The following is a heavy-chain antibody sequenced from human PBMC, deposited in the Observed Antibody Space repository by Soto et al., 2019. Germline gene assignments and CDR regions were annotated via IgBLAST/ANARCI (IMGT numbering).Heavy chain of an antibody. J-gene: IGHJ6*02. CDR2: IKQDGSEK. D-gene: IGHD3-3*02. V-gene: IGHV3-7*03. Sequence: GGSLGLSCAASGFTFSSYWMSWVRQAPGKGLEWVASIKQDGSEKYYVDSVKGRFTISRDNAKNSLYLQMNSLRAEDTAVYYCARVEFPSIFGVVIPYYYYGTDVWGQGTTVTVSS. CDR3: ARVEFPSIFGVVIPYYYYGTDV. CDR1: GFTFSSYW.